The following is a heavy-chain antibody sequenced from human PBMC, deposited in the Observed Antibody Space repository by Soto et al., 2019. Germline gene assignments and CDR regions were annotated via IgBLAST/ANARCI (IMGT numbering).Heavy chain of an antibody. CDR2: ISYDGSNQ. D-gene: IGHD3-10*01. V-gene: IGHV3-30*18. CDR3: AKRRQLGDYYYYGMDV. Sequence: QVNLVESGGGVVQPGKSLRLSCAASGFTFSSYGMHWVRQAPGMRLEWVAIISYDGSNQYYADSVKGRFTISRHNSKNTLYLQMNSLRAEDTAVYYCAKRRQLGDYYYYGMDVWGQGTTVSVSS. CDR1: GFTFSSYG. J-gene: IGHJ6*02.